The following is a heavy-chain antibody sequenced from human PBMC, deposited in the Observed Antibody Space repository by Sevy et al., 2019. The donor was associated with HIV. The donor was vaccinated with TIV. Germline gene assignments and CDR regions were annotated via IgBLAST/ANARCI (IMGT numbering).Heavy chain of an antibody. CDR1: GGSITSLY. J-gene: IGHJ4*02. CDR3: AGENAWGRGYS. D-gene: IGHD1-26*01. V-gene: IGHV4-59*08. Sequence: SDSLSLTCTVSGGSITSLYWNWIRQPPGKGLEWIANIYYNGHINYNPSLKSRVTLSLDTSKNQFSLRLSSVTAGDTAMYYCAGENAWGRGYSWGQGTLVTVSS. CDR2: IYYNGHI.